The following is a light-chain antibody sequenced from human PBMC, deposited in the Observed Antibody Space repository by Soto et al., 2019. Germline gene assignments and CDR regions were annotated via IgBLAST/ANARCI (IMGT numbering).Light chain of an antibody. CDR3: CSLTTSHTFV. CDR1: SSDIGHYDY. J-gene: IGLJ1*01. V-gene: IGLV2-14*03. CDR2: HVT. Sequence: QSSLTHSASLSGSPGQSTTISCTGTSSDIGHYDYVSWYQQHPGKAPKLMIYHVTYRPSGVSNRYSGSKSGNSASLTISGLQADDEADYYCCSLTTSHTFVCGSGTKVTAL.